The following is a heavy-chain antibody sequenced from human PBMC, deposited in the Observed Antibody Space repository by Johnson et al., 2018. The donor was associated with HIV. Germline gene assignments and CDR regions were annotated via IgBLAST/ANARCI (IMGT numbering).Heavy chain of an antibody. CDR2: INWNGGRT. D-gene: IGHD1-26*01. CDR3: AKGRLVGATTYDAFDI. V-gene: IGHV3-20*04. J-gene: IGHJ3*02. Sequence: VQLVESGGGVVRPGESLRLSCAASGFTFDDYDMKWVRQAPGKGLEWVSGINWNGGRTDYADSVKGRVTISRDNAKKSLYLQMNSLRAEDTAVYYCAKGRLVGATTYDAFDIWGQGTMVTVSS. CDR1: GFTFDDYD.